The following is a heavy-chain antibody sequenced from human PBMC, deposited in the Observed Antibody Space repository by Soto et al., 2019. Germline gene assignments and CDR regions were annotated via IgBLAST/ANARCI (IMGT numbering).Heavy chain of an antibody. Sequence: QVQLVQSGAEVKKPGSSVKVSCKASGGTFISYAISWVRQAPGKGLEWMGGIIPIFGTANYAQKFQGRVTITADKSTRTAYMELSSLRSEDTAVYYCARAGPFIAVAGDHYGMDVWGQGTTVTVSS. V-gene: IGHV1-69*06. CDR2: IIPIFGTA. D-gene: IGHD6-19*01. CDR3: ARAGPFIAVAGDHYGMDV. CDR1: GGTFISYA. J-gene: IGHJ6*02.